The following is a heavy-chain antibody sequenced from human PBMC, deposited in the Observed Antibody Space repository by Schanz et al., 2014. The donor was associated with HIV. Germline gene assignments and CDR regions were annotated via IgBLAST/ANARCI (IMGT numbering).Heavy chain of an antibody. Sequence: EVRLVESGGGLVQSGGSLRLSCAASGFSFSNFWVTWVRQAPGKRLEWVSSITESGGRTYYADSVNGRFTISRDNSKNTLYLQMTTLRTEDTAVYYCAKAKGSYSATTFYFDFWGQGTLVTVSS. CDR1: GFSFSNFW. CDR3: AKAKGSYSATTFYFDF. V-gene: IGHV3-23*04. J-gene: IGHJ4*02. D-gene: IGHD1-26*01. CDR2: ITESGGRT.